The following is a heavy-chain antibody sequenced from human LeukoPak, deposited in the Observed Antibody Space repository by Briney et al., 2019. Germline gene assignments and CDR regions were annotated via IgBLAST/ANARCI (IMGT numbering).Heavy chain of an antibody. V-gene: IGHV4-61*01. CDR1: GGSVSSGSYY. CDR3: ARIESSMAARRYFDY. D-gene: IGHD6-6*01. CDR2: IYYSGST. Sequence: KSSETLSLTCTVSGGSVSSGSYYWSWIRQPPGKGLEWIGYIYYSGSTNYNPSLKNRVTISVDTSKNQFPLKLSSVTAADTAVYYCARIESSMAARRYFDYWGQGTLVTVSS. J-gene: IGHJ4*02.